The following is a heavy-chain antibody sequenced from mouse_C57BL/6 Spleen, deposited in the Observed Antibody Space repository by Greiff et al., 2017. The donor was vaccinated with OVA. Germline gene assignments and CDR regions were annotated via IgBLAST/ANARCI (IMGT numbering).Heavy chain of an antibody. Sequence: QVQLKESGAELVKPGASVKMSCKASGYTFTTYPIEWMKQNHGKSLEWIGNFHPYNDDTKYNEKFKGKATLTVDKSSSTVYLELSRLTSDDSAVYEGARSQRRGSCYFDYWGQGTTVTVSS. CDR1: GYTFTTYP. V-gene: IGHV1-47*01. D-gene: IGHD4-1*02. CDR3: ARSQRRGSCYFDY. J-gene: IGHJ2*01. CDR2: FHPYNDDT.